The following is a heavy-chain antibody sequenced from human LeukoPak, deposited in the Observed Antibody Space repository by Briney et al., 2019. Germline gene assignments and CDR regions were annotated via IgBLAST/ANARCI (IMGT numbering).Heavy chain of an antibody. D-gene: IGHD3-22*01. Sequence: SETLSLTCTVSGGSISSGGYYWSWIRQHPGKGLEWIGYIYYSGSTYYNPSLKSRVTISVDTSKNQFSLKLSSVTAADTAVYYCARGVAKYYDSSGYYGHAFDIWGQGTMVTVSS. J-gene: IGHJ3*02. CDR3: ARGVAKYYDSSGYYGHAFDI. CDR1: GGSISSGGYY. CDR2: IYYSGST. V-gene: IGHV4-31*03.